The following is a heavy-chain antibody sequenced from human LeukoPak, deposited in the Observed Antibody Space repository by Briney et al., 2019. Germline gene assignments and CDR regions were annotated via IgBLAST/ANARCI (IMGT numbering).Heavy chain of an antibody. CDR2: INTDGTGK. Sequence: GGSLRLSCAASGFIYTNWWMNWVRQAPGKGLEWVANINTDGTGKYYVDSVKGRFTVSRDNTKNSLYLEMASLKAEDTAVYYCTRISLGQGLDSWGQGILATVSS. CDR1: GFIYTNWW. V-gene: IGHV3-7*01. J-gene: IGHJ4*02. CDR3: TRISLGQGLDS.